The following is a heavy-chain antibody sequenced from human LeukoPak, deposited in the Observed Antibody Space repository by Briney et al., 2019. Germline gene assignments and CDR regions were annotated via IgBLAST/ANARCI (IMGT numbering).Heavy chain of an antibody. CDR1: GYTFTSYG. J-gene: IGHJ5*02. CDR3: ARDHNSRFDP. V-gene: IGHV1-18*01. CDR2: IGASTGDT. Sequence: PRASVEVSCKASGYTFTSYGISWVRQAPGQGLEWLGWIGASTGDTNYTQNLQGRVTLTTDTSTNTAYMALRGLRSDDTAVYYCARDHNSRFDPWGQGTLVTVSS.